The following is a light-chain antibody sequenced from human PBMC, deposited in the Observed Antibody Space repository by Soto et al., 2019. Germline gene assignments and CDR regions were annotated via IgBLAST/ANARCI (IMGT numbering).Light chain of an antibody. CDR2: EVS. V-gene: IGLV2-14*01. CDR3: SSYTSSSTYV. CDR1: SSDVGGYNY. Sequence: QSALTQPASGSGSPGQSITISCTGSSSDVGGYNYVSWYQQHPGKAPKLMIYEVSNRPSGVSNRFSGSKSGNTASLTISGLQAADEADYYCSSYTSSSTYVFGTGSKVTV. J-gene: IGLJ1*01.